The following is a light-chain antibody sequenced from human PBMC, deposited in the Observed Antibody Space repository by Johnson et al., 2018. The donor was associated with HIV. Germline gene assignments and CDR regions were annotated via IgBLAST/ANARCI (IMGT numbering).Light chain of an antibody. V-gene: IGLV1-51*02. CDR3: GVLDASLSPHYV. CDR2: EDY. CDR1: SSNIENYF. J-gene: IGLJ1*01. Sequence: QPVLTQPPSVSAAPGQRVNISCSGHSSNIENYFVSWYHQLPGAAPRLLIYEDYKRPSGIPDRFSGSKSGASATLGITGLQTGDEADYYCGVLDASLSPHYVCGAEATITVL.